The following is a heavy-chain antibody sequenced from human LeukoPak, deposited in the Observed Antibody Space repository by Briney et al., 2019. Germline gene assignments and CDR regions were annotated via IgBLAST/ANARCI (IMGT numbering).Heavy chain of an antibody. J-gene: IGHJ4*02. CDR2: ISHDGSQK. CDR1: GFTFSTFT. Sequence: GGSLRLSCEASGFTFSTFTIHWVRLAPGKGLEWVALISHDGSQKYYADSVRGRFTISRDSSKNTLYVQMNSLRAEDTAIYYCARGYYYQTSGRSQFYFDYWGQGTLVTVPS. CDR3: ARGYYYQTSGRSQFYFDY. D-gene: IGHD3-22*01. V-gene: IGHV3-30-3*01.